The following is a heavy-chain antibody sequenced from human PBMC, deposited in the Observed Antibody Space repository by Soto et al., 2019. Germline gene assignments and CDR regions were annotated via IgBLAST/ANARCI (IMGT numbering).Heavy chain of an antibody. D-gene: IGHD6-13*01. CDR2: IYYSGST. CDR3: ARRQQLVSPNWFDP. J-gene: IGHJ5*02. V-gene: IGHV4-39*01. CDR1: GCSISSSSYY. Sequence: PSETLSLTCTFSGCSISSSSYYWGWIRQPPGKGLEWIGSIYYSGSTYYNPSLKSRVTISVDTSKNQFSLKLSSVTAADTAVYYCARRQQLVSPNWFDPWGQGTLVTVSS.